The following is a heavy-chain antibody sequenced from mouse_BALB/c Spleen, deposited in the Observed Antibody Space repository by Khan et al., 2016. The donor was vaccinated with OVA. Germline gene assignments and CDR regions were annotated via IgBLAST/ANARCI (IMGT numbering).Heavy chain of an antibody. Sequence: EVQLQESGPGLVKPSQSLSLTCTVTGYSITSDYAWNWIRQFPGNKLEWMGYISYSGRTSYNPSLKSRITLTRDTSKNQFFLQLNSVTTEDTATYYCASSVTIAAVVATDFDYWGQGTTLTASS. D-gene: IGHD1-1*02. CDR2: ISYSGRT. V-gene: IGHV3-2*02. J-gene: IGHJ2*01. CDR3: ASSVTIAAVVATDFDY. CDR1: GYSITSDYA.